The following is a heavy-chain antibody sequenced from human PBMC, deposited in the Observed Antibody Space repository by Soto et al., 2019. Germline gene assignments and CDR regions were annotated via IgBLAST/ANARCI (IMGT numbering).Heavy chain of an antibody. D-gene: IGHD3-3*01. CDR3: ARDQSDDFWSGYPSSFFDY. V-gene: IGHV3-33*01. Sequence: GGSLRLSCAASGFTFSSYGMHWVRQAPGKGLEWVAVIWYDGSKKYYADSVKGRFTISRDNSKNTLYLQMNSLRAEDTAVYYCARDQSDDFWSGYPSSFFDYWGQGTLVTVSS. J-gene: IGHJ4*02. CDR2: IWYDGSKK. CDR1: GFTFSSYG.